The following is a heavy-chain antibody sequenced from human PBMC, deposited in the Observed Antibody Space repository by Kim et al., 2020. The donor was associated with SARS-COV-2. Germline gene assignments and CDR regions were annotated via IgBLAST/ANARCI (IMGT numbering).Heavy chain of an antibody. CDR3: ARVYYDSSGYYDY. V-gene: IGHV4-34*01. J-gene: IGHJ4*02. D-gene: IGHD3-22*01. CDR1: GGSFSGYY. Sequence: SETLSLTCAVYGGSFSGYYWRWIRQPPGKGLEWIGEINHSGSTNYNPSLKSRVTISVDTSKNQFSLKLSSVTAADTAVYYCARVYYDSSGYYDYWGQGTLVTVSS. CDR2: INHSGST.